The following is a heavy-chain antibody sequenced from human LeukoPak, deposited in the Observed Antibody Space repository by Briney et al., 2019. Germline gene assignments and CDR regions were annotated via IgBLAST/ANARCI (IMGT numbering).Heavy chain of an antibody. CDR1: GGSFSGYY. CDR2: INHSGST. D-gene: IGHD6-13*01. Sequence: SETLSLTCAVYGGSFSGYYWSWIRQPPGKGLEWTGEINHSGSTNYNPSLKSRVTISVDTSKNQFSLKLSSVTAADPAVYYCARQETAGYSTSWYDYWGQGTLVTVSS. J-gene: IGHJ4*02. CDR3: ARQETAGYSTSWYDY. V-gene: IGHV4-34*01.